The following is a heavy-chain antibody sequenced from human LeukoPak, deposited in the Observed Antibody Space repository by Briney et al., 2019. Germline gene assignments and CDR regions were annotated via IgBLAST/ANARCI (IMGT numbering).Heavy chain of an antibody. CDR3: AKPISGGLAVTADWFAP. D-gene: IGHD6-19*01. Sequence: GGSLSLSCEASGFAFSFFAVSWLRQAPGKGLEWVSTINANSGTRSYAASVRGRFTISRDNSKNTLYLQLNTLRADDTAVYYCAKPISGGLAVTADWFAPWGQGTLVVVSS. CDR2: INANSGTR. J-gene: IGHJ5*01. V-gene: IGHV3-23*01. CDR1: GFAFSFFA.